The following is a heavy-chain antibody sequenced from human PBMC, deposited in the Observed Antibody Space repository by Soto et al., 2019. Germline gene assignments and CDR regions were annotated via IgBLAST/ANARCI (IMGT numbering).Heavy chain of an antibody. V-gene: IGHV1-69*13. J-gene: IGHJ6*02. CDR2: IIPIFGTA. D-gene: IGHD2-21*02. CDR3: ARTYKYFGGDCYRDYYYYYGMDV. Sequence: GASVKVSCKASGGTYSSYAISWVRQAPGQGLEWMGGIIPIFGTANYAQKFQGRVTITADESTSTAYMELSSLRSEDTAVYYCARTYKYFGGDCYRDYYYYYGMDVWGQGTTVTVSS. CDR1: GGTYSSYA.